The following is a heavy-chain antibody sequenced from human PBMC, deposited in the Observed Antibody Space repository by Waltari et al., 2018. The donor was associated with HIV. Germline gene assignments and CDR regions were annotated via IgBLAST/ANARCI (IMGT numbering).Heavy chain of an antibody. Sequence: EVPLSEFGGGWAQPGGTLRPCCAAYRFRCGDYGMHWVRQAPGKGVEWISGISWDSGRIVYADSVRGRFTISRDNAKNFVYLQMNSLRGDDTAFYYCARGPLYDWFDPWGQGTLVTVSS. V-gene: IGHV3-9*01. CDR2: ISWDSGRI. CDR3: ARGPLYDWFDP. J-gene: IGHJ5*02. CDR1: RFRCGDYG. D-gene: IGHD2-8*01.